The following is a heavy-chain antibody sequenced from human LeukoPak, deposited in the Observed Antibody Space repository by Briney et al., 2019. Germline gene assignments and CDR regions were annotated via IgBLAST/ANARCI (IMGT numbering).Heavy chain of an antibody. V-gene: IGHV1-69*13. Sequence: SVTVSCKASGGTFTSYAISWVRQAPGQGLEWMGGIIPIFGTANYAQKFQGRVTITADESTSTAYMELSSLRSEDTAVYYCANRLGYCSGGSCYNYWGQGTLVTVSS. CDR2: IIPIFGTA. CDR3: ANRLGYCSGGSCYNY. CDR1: GGTFTSYA. J-gene: IGHJ4*02. D-gene: IGHD2-15*01.